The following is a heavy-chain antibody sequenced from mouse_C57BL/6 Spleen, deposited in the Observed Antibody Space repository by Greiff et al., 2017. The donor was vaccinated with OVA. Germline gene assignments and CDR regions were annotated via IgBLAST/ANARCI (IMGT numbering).Heavy chain of an antibody. CDR1: GFTFSSYT. Sequence: EVKVVESGGGLVKPGGSLKLSCAASGFTFSSYTMSWVRQTPEKRLEWVATISGGGGNTYYPDSVKGRFTISRDNAKNTLYLQMSSLRSEDTALYYCARHYSNYDAMDYWGQGTSVTVSS. J-gene: IGHJ4*01. D-gene: IGHD2-5*01. CDR2: ISGGGGNT. CDR3: ARHYSNYDAMDY. V-gene: IGHV5-9*01.